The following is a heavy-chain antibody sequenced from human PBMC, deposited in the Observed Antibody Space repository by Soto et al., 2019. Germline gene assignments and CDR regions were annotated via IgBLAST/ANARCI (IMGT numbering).Heavy chain of an antibody. V-gene: IGHV1-18*04. D-gene: IGHD2-15*01. J-gene: IGHJ5*02. Sequence: ASVKVSCKASGYTFTSYGISWVRQAPGQGLEWMGWISAYNGNTNYAQKLQGRVTTTTDTSTSTAYMELRSLRSDDTAVYYCARVKVVVAARTGNWFDPWGQGTLVTVSS. CDR1: GYTFTSYG. CDR2: ISAYNGNT. CDR3: ARVKVVVAARTGNWFDP.